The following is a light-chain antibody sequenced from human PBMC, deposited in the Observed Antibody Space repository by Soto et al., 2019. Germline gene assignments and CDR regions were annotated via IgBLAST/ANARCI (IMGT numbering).Light chain of an antibody. CDR1: QSISSY. CDR2: AAS. CDR3: QQSYSTPYT. Sequence: DSQMTQSPSSLSASVGDRVTITCRASQSISSYLNWYQQKPGKAPKLLIYAASSLQSGVPSRFSGSGSGTDFTLTISSLQPEDFATYYCQQSYSTPYTFGQGTKVDTK. V-gene: IGKV1-39*01. J-gene: IGKJ2*01.